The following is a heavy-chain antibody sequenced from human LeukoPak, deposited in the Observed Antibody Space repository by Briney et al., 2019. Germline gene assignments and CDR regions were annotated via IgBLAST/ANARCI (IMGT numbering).Heavy chain of an antibody. Sequence: GGSLRLSCAASGFTFSSYAMHWVRQAPGKGLEWVAVISYDGSNKYYADSVKGRFTISRDNSKNTLYLQMSSLRAEDTAVYYCARVLAYCGGDCSIRGAFDIWGQGTMVTVSS. CDR2: ISYDGSNK. D-gene: IGHD2-21*02. V-gene: IGHV3-30*04. CDR3: ARVLAYCGGDCSIRGAFDI. CDR1: GFTFSSYA. J-gene: IGHJ3*02.